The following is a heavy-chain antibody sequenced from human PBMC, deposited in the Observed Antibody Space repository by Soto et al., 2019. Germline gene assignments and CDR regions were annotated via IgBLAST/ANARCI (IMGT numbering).Heavy chain of an antibody. CDR3: TTSRPGTNVPDI. D-gene: IGHD6-13*01. CDR1: AITFSNAW. CDR2: IRIKTDGGTT. Sequence: PGGSLRLSCAASAITFSNAWMNLVRQAPGKGLEYISRIRIKTDGGTTEYAAPVEGRFTISRDDSKNTLYLQMRGLKTEDTSVYYCTTSRPGTNVPDIRGQATLVTVSS. V-gene: IGHV3-15*01. J-gene: IGHJ3*02.